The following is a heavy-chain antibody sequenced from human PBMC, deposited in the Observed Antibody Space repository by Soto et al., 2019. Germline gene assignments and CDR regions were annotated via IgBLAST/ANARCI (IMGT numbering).Heavy chain of an antibody. V-gene: IGHV3-23*01. CDR3: AKGNGVGAVHQFYGLDV. J-gene: IGHJ6*02. CDR1: GFTFSSYP. CDR2: ISGSGTST. Sequence: GGSLRLSCVASGFTFSSYPVNWVRQAPGKGLEWVSGISGSGTSTYYADSAKGRFTISRDNSKNTLYLQMNSLRADDTAVYYCAKGNGVGAVHQFYGLDVWGQGTTVTVSS. D-gene: IGHD3-3*01.